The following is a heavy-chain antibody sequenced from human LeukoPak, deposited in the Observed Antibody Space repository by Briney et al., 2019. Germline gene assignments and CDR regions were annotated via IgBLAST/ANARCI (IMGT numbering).Heavy chain of an antibody. CDR2: VYHSGIT. D-gene: IGHD3/OR15-3a*01. CDR3: ARQTGSGLFILP. Sequence: SETLPLTCNVSAYSISSGYYWGWIRQPPGKGLEWIGSVYHSGITFYNPSLKSRITISVDTSKNQFSLKLTSVTAADTAVYYCARQTGSGLFILPGGQGTLVTVSS. J-gene: IGHJ4*02. CDR1: AYSISSGYY. V-gene: IGHV4-38-2*02.